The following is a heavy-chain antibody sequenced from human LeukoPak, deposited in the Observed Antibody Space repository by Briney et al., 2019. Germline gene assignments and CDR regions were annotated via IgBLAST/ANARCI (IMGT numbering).Heavy chain of an antibody. Sequence: PGGSLRLSCAASGFTFSSYGMYWVRQAPGKGLEWVAFIRYDGSNKYYADSVKGRFTISRDNSKNTLYLQMNSLRAEDTAVYYCAKAFIAAAGFGYYYMDVWGKGTTVTVSS. CDR1: GFTFSSYG. CDR3: AKAFIAAAGFGYYYMDV. J-gene: IGHJ6*03. CDR2: IRYDGSNK. V-gene: IGHV3-30*02. D-gene: IGHD6-13*01.